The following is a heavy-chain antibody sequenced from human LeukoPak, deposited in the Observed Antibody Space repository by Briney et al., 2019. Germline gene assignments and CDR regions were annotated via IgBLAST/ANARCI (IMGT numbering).Heavy chain of an antibody. J-gene: IGHJ4*02. CDR1: GDSVSSNSAA. Sequence: SQTLSLTCAISGDSVSSNSAAWNWIRQSPSRGLEWLGRTYYRSKWYNDYAVSVKSRTTINPDTSKNQFSLQLNSVTPEDTAVYYRARDVAVAGTEEGGYYFDYWGQGTLVTVSS. CDR3: ARDVAVAGTEEGGYYFDY. D-gene: IGHD6-19*01. V-gene: IGHV6-1*01. CDR2: TYYRSKWYN.